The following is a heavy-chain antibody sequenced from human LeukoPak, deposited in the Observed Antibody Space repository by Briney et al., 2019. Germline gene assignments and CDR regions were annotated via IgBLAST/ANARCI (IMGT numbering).Heavy chain of an antibody. CDR2: INHSGST. Sequence: SETLSLTCAVYGGSFSGYYWSWIRQPPGKGLEWIGEINHSGSTNYNPSLKSRVTISVDTSKNQFSLKLSSVTAADTAVYYCARDYGEVVVVAASPGVFDPWGQGTLVTVSS. CDR1: GGSFSGYY. J-gene: IGHJ5*02. D-gene: IGHD2-15*01. CDR3: ARDYGEVVVVAASPGVFDP. V-gene: IGHV4-34*01.